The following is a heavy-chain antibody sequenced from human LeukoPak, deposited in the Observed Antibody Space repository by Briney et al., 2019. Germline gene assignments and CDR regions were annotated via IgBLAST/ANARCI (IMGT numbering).Heavy chain of an antibody. V-gene: IGHV3-20*04. CDR2: INWNGGST. CDR1: GFTFDDDG. J-gene: IGHJ4*02. D-gene: IGHD6-19*01. Sequence: PGGSLRLSCAASGFTFDDDGISWVRQVPGKGLEWVSGINWNGGSTAYADSVKGRFPISRDNAKNSLYLQMNSLRAEDTALYYCARDLASIAVAGTPPGYWGQGTLVTVSS. CDR3: ARDLASIAVAGTPPGY.